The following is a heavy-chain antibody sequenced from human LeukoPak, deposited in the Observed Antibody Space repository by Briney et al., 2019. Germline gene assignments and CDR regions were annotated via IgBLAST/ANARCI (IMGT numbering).Heavy chain of an antibody. J-gene: IGHJ4*02. Sequence: SETLSLTCTVSGDSFSSVTDYWAWIRQPPGKGLEWIASGDYSGGTYYNPSLESRVAISADMSKNQFSLKLTSVSGADTAVYYCAGERGEEYSSGWYKRNYFDNWGQGIRVTVSS. CDR3: AGERGEEYSSGWYKRNYFDN. D-gene: IGHD6-19*01. CDR2: GDYSGGT. V-gene: IGHV4-39*07. CDR1: GDSFSSVTDY.